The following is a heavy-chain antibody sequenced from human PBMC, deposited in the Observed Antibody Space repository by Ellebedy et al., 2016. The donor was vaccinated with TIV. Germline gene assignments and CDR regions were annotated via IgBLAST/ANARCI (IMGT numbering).Heavy chain of an antibody. D-gene: IGHD1-26*01. J-gene: IGHJ4*02. V-gene: IGHV4-34*01. CDR1: GGSFSGYY. Sequence: MPSETLSLTCAVYGGSFSGYYWSWIRQSPGKGLEWFGEIDHRGTTTYNPSLESRVIISVDTSKNQFSLKVRSVTAADTGIYYCARSGTYARSSLFDYWGQGNLVTVSS. CDR3: ARSGTYARSSLFDY. CDR2: IDHRGTT.